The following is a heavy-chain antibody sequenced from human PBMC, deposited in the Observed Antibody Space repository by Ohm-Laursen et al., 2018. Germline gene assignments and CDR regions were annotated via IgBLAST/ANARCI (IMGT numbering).Heavy chain of an antibody. CDR1: GFSFTDYY. CDR3: ATDYSPFDS. J-gene: IGHJ4*02. D-gene: IGHD4-11*01. CDR2: ISGSGTTI. Sequence: SLRLSCAAAGFSFTDYYMSWIRQAPGKGLEWVSYISGSGTTISYAESVKGRFTISRDNAKNSLYLHMNSLRVDDTAFYYCATDYSPFDSRGQGTLVTVSS. V-gene: IGHV3-11*01.